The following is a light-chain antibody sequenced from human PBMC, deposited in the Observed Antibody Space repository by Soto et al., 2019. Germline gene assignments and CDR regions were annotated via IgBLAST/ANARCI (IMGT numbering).Light chain of an antibody. CDR2: AAS. CDR1: QTISSS. J-gene: IGKJ2*01. V-gene: IGKV1-39*01. CDR3: QQSYSSPQMYS. Sequence: DIQMTQSPSSLSASVGDRVTITCRASQTISSSLNWYQQKQGKAPDLLIYAASNLQSGVPSRFSGGGSGSDFTLTISSMQPEDFAAYYGQQSYSSPQMYSFGQGTRLEIK.